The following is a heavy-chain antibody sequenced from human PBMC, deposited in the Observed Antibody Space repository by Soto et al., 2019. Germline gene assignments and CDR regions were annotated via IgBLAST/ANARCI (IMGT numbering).Heavy chain of an antibody. CDR1: GPTFSTYG. D-gene: IGHD2-2*01. J-gene: IGHJ4*02. CDR3: ARDESAGSSTSN. V-gene: IGHV3-21*01. CDR2: ITSSGSYI. Sequence: DVQLVESGGGLVKPGGSLRLSCVASGPTFSTYGMNWIRQTPGKGLEWVSSITSSGSYIHYADSVQGRFTVSRDNAKNSMYLQMNSQRFEDTAVYFCARDESAGSSTSNWGKGTLVTVSS.